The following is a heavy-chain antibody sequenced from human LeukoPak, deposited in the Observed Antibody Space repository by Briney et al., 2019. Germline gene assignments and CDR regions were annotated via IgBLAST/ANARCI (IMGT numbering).Heavy chain of an antibody. D-gene: IGHD3-22*01. CDR1: GGSFSGYY. V-gene: IGHV4-34*01. Sequence: SETLSLTCAFYGGSFSGYYWSWIRQPPGKGLEWIGEINHSGSTNYNPSLKSRVTISVDTSKNQFSLKLSSVTAADTAVYYCARGLYYDSSGPWGQGTLVTVSS. CDR2: INHSGST. J-gene: IGHJ4*02. CDR3: ARGLYYDSSGP.